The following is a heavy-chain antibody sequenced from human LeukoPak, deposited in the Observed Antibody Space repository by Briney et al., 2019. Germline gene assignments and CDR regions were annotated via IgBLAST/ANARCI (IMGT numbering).Heavy chain of an antibody. D-gene: IGHD3-22*01. CDR2: IYYSGST. V-gene: IGHV4-39*02. CDR1: SGSIRNSNYY. J-gene: IGHJ4*02. Sequence: PSETLSLTCSVSSGSIRNSNYYWGWIRQPPGKGLEWIGSIYYSGSTYYNPSLKSRVTISVDTSKNQFSLKLSSVTAADTAVYYCARDNYDSSGYYYLFDYWGQGTLVTVSS. CDR3: ARDNYDSSGYYYLFDY.